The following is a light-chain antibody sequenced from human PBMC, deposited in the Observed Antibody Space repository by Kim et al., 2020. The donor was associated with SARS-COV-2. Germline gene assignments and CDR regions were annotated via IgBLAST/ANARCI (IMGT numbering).Light chain of an antibody. Sequence: ASGGDRVTITGRASQGIGSWLAWYQQKPQKAPRSLIYAASSVQRGVPSRFSGSGSGTDFTLTISSLQPEDSATYYCQQHDSYPRTFGQGTKVDIK. J-gene: IGKJ1*01. CDR3: QQHDSYPRT. CDR2: AAS. CDR1: QGIGSW. V-gene: IGKV1D-16*01.